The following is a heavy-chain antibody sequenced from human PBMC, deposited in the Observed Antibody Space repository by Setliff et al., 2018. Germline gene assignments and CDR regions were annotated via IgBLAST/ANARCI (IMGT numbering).Heavy chain of an antibody. Sequence: ASVKVSCKASGYTFTSYYIHWVRQAPGQGLEWMGVINPKNGGATYPQNLQGRVTMTRDTSMSTVYMELGSLRFEDTAVYYCARERAGGRGFTFGAIYYYYGVDVWGQGTTVTVSS. CDR3: ARERAGGRGFTFGAIYYYYGVDV. CDR1: GYTFTSYY. D-gene: IGHD3-16*01. V-gene: IGHV1-46*01. J-gene: IGHJ6*02. CDR2: INPKNGGA.